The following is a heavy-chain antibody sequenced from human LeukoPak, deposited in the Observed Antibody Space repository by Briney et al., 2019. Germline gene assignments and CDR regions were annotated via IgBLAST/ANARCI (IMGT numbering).Heavy chain of an antibody. J-gene: IGHJ4*02. CDR2: VHYDGRT. Sequence: SETLSLTCTVSGGPISGSITWGWVRQPPGKGLEWIGNVHYDGRTSSNPSLKSRFTMSLDTSTNQFSLKMKSVPATDTALYYCARVVTAAGLDVWGQGILVTIAS. D-gene: IGHD6-25*01. V-gene: IGHV4-39*07. CDR3: ARVVTAAGLDV. CDR1: GGPISGSIT.